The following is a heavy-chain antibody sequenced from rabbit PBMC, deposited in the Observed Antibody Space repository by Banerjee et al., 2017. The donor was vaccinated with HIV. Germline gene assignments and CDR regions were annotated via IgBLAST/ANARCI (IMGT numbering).Heavy chain of an antibody. J-gene: IGHJ3*01. CDR3: ARDPSYDEYGDRTL. CDR2: IEADSGST. V-gene: IGHV1S40*01. CDR1: GFSFSSGYD. D-gene: IGHD2-1*01. Sequence: QSLEESGGDLVKPGASLTLTCTASGFSFSSGYDMCWVRQAPGKGLEWIGYIEADSGSTWYASWAKGRFTISRASSTTVTLQMTSLTAADTATYFCARDPSYDEYGDRTLWGQGTLSPS.